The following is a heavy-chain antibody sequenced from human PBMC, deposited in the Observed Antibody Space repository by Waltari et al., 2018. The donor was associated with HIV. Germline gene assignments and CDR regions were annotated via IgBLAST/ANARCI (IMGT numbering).Heavy chain of an antibody. D-gene: IGHD3-9*01. CDR3: ARGVFALYYDILTGYYNGGDY. V-gene: IGHV1-8*01. CDR2: MNPNNGNT. J-gene: IGHJ4*02. Sequence: QVQLVQSGAEVKKPGASVKVSCKASGYTFTSYDINWVRQATGQGLEWRGWMNPNNGNTGHAQKFQGRASMTRNTSISTAYMERSSLRSEDTAVYYCARGVFALYYDILTGYYNGGDYWGQGTLVTISS. CDR1: GYTFTSYD.